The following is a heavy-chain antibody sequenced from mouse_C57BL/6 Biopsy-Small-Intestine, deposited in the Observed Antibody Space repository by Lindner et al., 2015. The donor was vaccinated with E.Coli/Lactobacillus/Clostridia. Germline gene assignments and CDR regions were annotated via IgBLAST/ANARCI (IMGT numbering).Heavy chain of an antibody. V-gene: IGHV1-74*01. CDR3: ARDSGVSTMWEEFPPH. CDR1: GGTFSTYS. D-gene: IGHD1-1*02. J-gene: IGHJ3*01. Sequence: SVKVSCKASGGTFSTYSISWVRQAPGQGLEWMGRIIPMVGVADYAQKFQGRVTISADKSTSTAYMDLTSLRSEDTAVYYCARDSGVSTMWEEFPPHWGQGTLVTVS. CDR2: IIPMVGVA.